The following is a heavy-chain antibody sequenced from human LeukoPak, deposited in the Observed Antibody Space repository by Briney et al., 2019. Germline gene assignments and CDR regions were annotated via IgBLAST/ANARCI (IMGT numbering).Heavy chain of an antibody. CDR2: INHSGST. V-gene: IGHV4-34*01. CDR1: GGSFSGCY. Sequence: SETLSLTCAVYGGSFSGCYWSWIRQPPGKGLEWIGEINHSGSTNYNPSLKGRVTISVDTSKNQFSLKLSSVTAADTAVYYCAKDLYYDILTGYFGVDAFDSWGQGTMVTVSS. CDR3: AKDLYYDILTGYFGVDAFDS. J-gene: IGHJ3*02. D-gene: IGHD3-9*01.